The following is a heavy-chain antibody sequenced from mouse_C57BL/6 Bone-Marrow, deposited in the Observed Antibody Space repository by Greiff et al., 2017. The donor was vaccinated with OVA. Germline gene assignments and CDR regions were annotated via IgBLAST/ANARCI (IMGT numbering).Heavy chain of an antibody. Sequence: VQLQQPGAELVMPGASVKLSCKASGYTFTSYWMHWVKQRPGQGLEWIGEIDPSDSYTNYNQKFKGKSTLTVDKSSSTAYMQLSSLTSEDSAVYYCASFYYGYDGGFAYWGQGTLVTVSA. CDR2: IDPSDSYT. CDR1: GYTFTSYW. J-gene: IGHJ3*01. CDR3: ASFYYGYDGGFAY. V-gene: IGHV1-69*01. D-gene: IGHD2-2*01.